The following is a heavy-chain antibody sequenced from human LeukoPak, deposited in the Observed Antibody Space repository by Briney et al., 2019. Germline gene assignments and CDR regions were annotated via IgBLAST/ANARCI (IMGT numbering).Heavy chain of an antibody. D-gene: IGHD6-13*01. CDR2: ISGIGSNT. J-gene: IGHJ4*02. CDR3: AKDPSSSWPDY. V-gene: IGHV3-23*01. CDR1: GFTFTTYA. Sequence: GGSLRLSCAASGFTFTTYAVSWVRRVPGKGLEWVSSISGIGSNTYYPDSVKGRFTISRDNSKNSLYLQMNSLRAEDTAVYYCAKDPSSSWPDYWGQGTLVTVSS.